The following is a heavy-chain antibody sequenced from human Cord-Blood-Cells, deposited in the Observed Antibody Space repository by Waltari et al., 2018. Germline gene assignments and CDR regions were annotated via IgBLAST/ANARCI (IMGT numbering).Heavy chain of an antibody. CDR2: IRSSGSTI. V-gene: IGHV3-48*03. J-gene: IGHJ4*02. Sequence: EVQLVEAGGGLVQPGGSLRLSCAASGFTSSSYEMNWVRQAPGKGLEWVSYIRSSGSTIDYADSVKCRVTISRDNAKNSLYLQMNSLRAEDTAVYYCAGTALFDYWGQGTLVTVSS. CDR1: GFTSSSYE. D-gene: IGHD2-21*02. CDR3: AGTALFDY.